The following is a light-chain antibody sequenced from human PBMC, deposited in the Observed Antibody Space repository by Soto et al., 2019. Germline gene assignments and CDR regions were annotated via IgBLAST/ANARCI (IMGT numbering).Light chain of an antibody. J-gene: IGKJ1*01. CDR1: QSLLHITGETF. CDR2: EVS. V-gene: IGKV2-29*01. Sequence: DVVMTQTPLSLSVAPGQPASISFKSSQSLLHITGETFLFWYLQKPGQSPQLLIYEVSTRVSGVPDRFSGSGSGTDFTLTISSLEPEDFAVYYCQQRSNWPRTFGQGTKV. CDR3: QQRSNWPRT.